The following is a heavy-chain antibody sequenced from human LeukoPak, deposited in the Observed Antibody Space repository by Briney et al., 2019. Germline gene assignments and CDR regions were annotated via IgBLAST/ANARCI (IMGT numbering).Heavy chain of an antibody. CDR1: GYTFTSYG. CDR2: INPNSGGT. CDR3: ARAGWTDAFDI. D-gene: IGHD3/OR15-3a*01. Sequence: ASVKVSCKASGYTFTSYGISWVRQAPGQGLEWMGRINPNSGGTDYAQKFQGRVTMTRDTSISTLYMELGSLRSDDTAVYYCARAGWTDAFDIWGQGTMVTVSS. V-gene: IGHV1-2*06. J-gene: IGHJ3*02.